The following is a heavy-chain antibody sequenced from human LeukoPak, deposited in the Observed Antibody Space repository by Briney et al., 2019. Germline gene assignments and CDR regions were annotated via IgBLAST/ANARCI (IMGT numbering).Heavy chain of an antibody. Sequence: SVKVSCKASGGTFSSYAISWVRQAPGQGLEWMGRIIPIFGTANYAQKFQGRVTITTDESTSTAYMELSSLRSEGTAVYYCARVSGHLKWELVDYWGQGTLVTVSS. D-gene: IGHD1-26*01. CDR2: IIPIFGTA. CDR1: GGTFSSYA. CDR3: ARVSGHLKWELVDY. J-gene: IGHJ4*02. V-gene: IGHV1-69*05.